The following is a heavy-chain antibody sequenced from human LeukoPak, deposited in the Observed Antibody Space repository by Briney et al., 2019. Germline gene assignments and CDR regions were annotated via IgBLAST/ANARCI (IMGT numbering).Heavy chain of an antibody. CDR2: ISYDGSNK. D-gene: IGHD2-21*02. CDR1: GFTFSSYA. Sequence: PGRSLRLSCAASGFTFSSYAMHWVRQAPGKGLEWVAVISYDGSNKYYADSVKGRFTISRDNSKNTLYLQMNSLRAEDTAVYYCARKAYCGGDCNAFDIWGQGTMVTVSS. CDR3: ARKAYCGGDCNAFDI. J-gene: IGHJ3*02. V-gene: IGHV3-30*04.